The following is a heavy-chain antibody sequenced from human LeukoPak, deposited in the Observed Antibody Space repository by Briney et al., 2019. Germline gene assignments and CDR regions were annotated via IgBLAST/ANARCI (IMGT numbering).Heavy chain of an antibody. J-gene: IGHJ4*02. Sequence: PGGSLRLSCAASGFTFDDYAMHWVRRAPGKGLEWVSGISWDSVSIAYADSVKGRFTISRDNAKNSLYLQMNSLRTDDTALYYCAKGRANYYDSSGYVFDSWGPGTLVTVSS. CDR2: ISWDSVSI. CDR3: AKGRANYYDSSGYVFDS. D-gene: IGHD3-22*01. V-gene: IGHV3-9*01. CDR1: GFTFDDYA.